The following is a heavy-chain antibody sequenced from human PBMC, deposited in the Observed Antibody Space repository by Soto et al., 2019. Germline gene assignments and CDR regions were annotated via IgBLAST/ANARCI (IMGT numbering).Heavy chain of an antibody. V-gene: IGHV3-15*01. CDR2: IKSKTDGGTT. Sequence: TGGSLRLSCAASGFTFSNAWMSWVRQAPGKGLEWVGRIKSKTDGGTTDYAAPVKGRFTISRDDSKNTLYLQMNSLKTEDTAVYYCTTPTAMVTAFDYWGQGTLVTVSS. D-gene: IGHD5-18*01. J-gene: IGHJ4*02. CDR1: GFTFSNAW. CDR3: TTPTAMVTAFDY.